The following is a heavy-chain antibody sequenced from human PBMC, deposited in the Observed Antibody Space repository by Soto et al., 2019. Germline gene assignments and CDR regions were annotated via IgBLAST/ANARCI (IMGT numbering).Heavy chain of an antibody. J-gene: IGHJ4*02. CDR2: INSDGTDS. CDR1: GFDFEDFA. V-gene: IGHV3-43D*04. CDR3: AKALYYYDSSPLDN. Sequence: GGSLRLSCAAAGFDFEDFAMHWVRQAPGKGLEWVSLINSDGTDSYYMDSVRGRFTISRDNGKNSLYLQMDRLRPEDTAFYFCAKALYYYDSSPLDNWGQGTLVTVSS. D-gene: IGHD3-22*01.